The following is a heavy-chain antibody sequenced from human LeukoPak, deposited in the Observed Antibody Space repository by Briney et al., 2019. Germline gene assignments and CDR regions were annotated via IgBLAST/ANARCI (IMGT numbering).Heavy chain of an antibody. V-gene: IGHV4-34*01. CDR1: GGSFSGYY. J-gene: IGHJ6*03. CDR3: ARGCGGSYVRNYYYSIDV. CDR2: INHSGST. Sequence: SETLSLTCAGYGGSFSGYYWSWIRQPAGKGLEWIGEINHSGSTDYNPSLKSRVTISVDTSKNQFSLKLSSVTAADTAVYYCARGCGGSYVRNYYYSIDVWGKGTTVTVSS. D-gene: IGHD1-26*01.